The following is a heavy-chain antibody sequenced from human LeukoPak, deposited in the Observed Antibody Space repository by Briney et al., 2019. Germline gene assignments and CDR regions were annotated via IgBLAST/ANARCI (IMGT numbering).Heavy chain of an antibody. CDR2: IYYTGST. D-gene: IGHD1-14*01. CDR3: ARVTTTGEVDY. J-gene: IGHJ4*02. Sequence: KASETLSLTCTVSGGSVSSNDYYWGWIRQPPGKGLGWIGSIYYTGSTYYTPSLKSGVTISIDTSKNLFSLNLSSVTAADTAVYYCARVTTTGEVDYWGQGTLVTVSS. CDR1: GGSVSSNDYY. V-gene: IGHV4-39*01.